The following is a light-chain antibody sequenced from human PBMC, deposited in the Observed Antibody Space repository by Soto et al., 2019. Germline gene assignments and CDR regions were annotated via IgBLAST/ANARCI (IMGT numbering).Light chain of an antibody. CDR2: DAS. CDR1: QSVRTY. V-gene: IGKV3-11*01. CDR3: QQRINWRST. Sequence: EIVMTQSPATLSVSPGERATLSCRASQSVRTYVAWYQQKAGQAPRLLIYDASNRATGIPARFSGSGSGTDFTLNISSLEPEDFAVYFCQQRINWRSTFGGGTKVDIK. J-gene: IGKJ4*01.